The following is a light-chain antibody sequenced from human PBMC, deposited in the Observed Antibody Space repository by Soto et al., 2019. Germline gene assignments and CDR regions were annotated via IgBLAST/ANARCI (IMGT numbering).Light chain of an antibody. Sequence: QAASVSGSPGQSITISCIGTSSDVGGYNYVSWYQQHPGKVPKLMVYEVSNRPAGVSYRFSGSKSGNTASLRISGLQPEDEADYYCSSYTSTNTPVVFGTGTKLTVL. CDR1: SSDVGGYNY. CDR3: SSYTSTNTPVV. V-gene: IGLV2-14*01. J-gene: IGLJ1*01. CDR2: EVS.